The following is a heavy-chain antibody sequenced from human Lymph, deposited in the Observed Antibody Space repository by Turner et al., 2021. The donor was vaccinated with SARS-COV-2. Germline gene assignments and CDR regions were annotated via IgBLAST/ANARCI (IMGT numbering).Heavy chain of an antibody. V-gene: IGHV3-21*01. CDR3: ARDGTNLGWRHPEYYLDY. Sequence: EVQRVESGGGLGKPEGSLRLSCAASEFTFRTYTMNWVRQAAGKGLELVSSISSSSRYIYYADSVKGRFTISRDNDKTSLFLQMNSMSAEDTALYYCARDGTNLGWRHPEYYLDYWGQGTLVTVSS. J-gene: IGHJ4*02. CDR1: EFTFRTYT. CDR2: ISSSSRYI. D-gene: IGHD2-21*02.